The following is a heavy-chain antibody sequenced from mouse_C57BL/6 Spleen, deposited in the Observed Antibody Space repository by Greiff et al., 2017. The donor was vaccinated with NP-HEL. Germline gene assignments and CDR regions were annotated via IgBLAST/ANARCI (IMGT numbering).Heavy chain of an antibody. Sequence: EVKLVESGGGLVKPGGSLKLSCAASGFTFSDYGMHWVRQAPEQGLEWVAYISSGSSTIYYADTVKGRFTISRDNAKTTLFLQMTSLRSEYTAMYYCARDHGGYYFDYWGQGTTLTFSS. V-gene: IGHV5-17*01. J-gene: IGHJ2*01. CDR3: ARDHGGYYFDY. CDR1: GFTFSDYG. CDR2: ISSGSSTI.